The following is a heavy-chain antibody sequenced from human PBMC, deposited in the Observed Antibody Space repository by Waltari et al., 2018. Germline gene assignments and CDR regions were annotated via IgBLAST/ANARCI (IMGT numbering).Heavy chain of an antibody. J-gene: IGHJ6*02. D-gene: IGHD6-19*01. V-gene: IGHV1-69*01. Sequence: VQLVQSGAEVKKPGSSVKVSCEASGGIFSSYVINWVRQAPGQGLEWVGGIIPIFGTVNTAQKFQGRVTLTADEPTRTAYMELSSLKSEDTAVYYCARAYCSSGSCHSDYYGLDVWGQGTTVIVSS. CDR1: GGIFSSYV. CDR2: IIPIFGTV. CDR3: ARAYCSSGSCHSDYYGLDV.